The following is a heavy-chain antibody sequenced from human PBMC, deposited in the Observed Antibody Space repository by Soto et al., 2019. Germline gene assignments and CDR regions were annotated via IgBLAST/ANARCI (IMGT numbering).Heavy chain of an antibody. D-gene: IGHD3-10*01. Sequence: QLQLQESGPGLVKPSETLSLTCTVSGGSISSSSYYWGWIRQPPGKGLEWIGSIYYSGSTYYNPSLKSRVTISVDASKNQFSLKLSSVTAADTAVYYCASYYYGSGSEGDYWGQGTLVTVSS. CDR2: IYYSGST. CDR3: ASYYYGSGSEGDY. V-gene: IGHV4-39*01. J-gene: IGHJ4*02. CDR1: GGSISSSSYY.